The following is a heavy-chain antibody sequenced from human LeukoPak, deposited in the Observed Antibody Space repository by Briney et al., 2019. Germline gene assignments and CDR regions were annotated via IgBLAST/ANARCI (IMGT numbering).Heavy chain of an antibody. V-gene: IGHV3-73*01. D-gene: IGHD2-8*01. CDR3: AKDPNGDHIGAFDN. Sequence: PGGSLRLSCAASGFTFSGSAMHWVRQASGKGLEWVGRIRSKANSYATAYAASVKGRFTISRDNSKNTLYLQMKSLRVEDTGIYYCAKDPNGDHIGAFDNWGQGTVVTVSS. J-gene: IGHJ3*02. CDR1: GFTFSGSA. CDR2: IRSKANSYAT.